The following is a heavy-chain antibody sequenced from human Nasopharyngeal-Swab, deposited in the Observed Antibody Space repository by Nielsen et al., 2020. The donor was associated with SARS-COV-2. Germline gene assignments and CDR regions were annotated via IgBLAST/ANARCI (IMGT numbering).Heavy chain of an antibody. CDR2: ISAYNGNT. CDR1: GYTFTSYG. J-gene: IGHJ4*02. CDR3: ARDLEQTYYDYVWGSYRPFDY. Sequence: ASVKVSCKASGYTFTSYGISWVRQAPGQGLEWMGWISAYNGNTNYAQKLQGRVTMTTDTSTSTAYMGLRSLRSDDTAVYYCARDLEQTYYDYVWGSYRPFDYWGQGTLVTVSS. D-gene: IGHD3-16*02. V-gene: IGHV1-18*01.